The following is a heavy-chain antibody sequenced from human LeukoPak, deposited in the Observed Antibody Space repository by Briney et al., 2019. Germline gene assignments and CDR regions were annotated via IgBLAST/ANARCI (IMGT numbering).Heavy chain of an antibody. CDR3: VRDFGGSQDF. D-gene: IGHD4-23*01. Sequence: GGSLRLSCAASGFTFSSYWMSWVRQAPGKGLEWVANIKQDGSEENYADSVKGRSTISRDSAKNTLDLQMNSLRPEDTAVYYCVRDFGGSQDFWGQGILVTVSS. J-gene: IGHJ4*02. V-gene: IGHV3-7*01. CDR1: GFTFSSYW. CDR2: IKQDGSEE.